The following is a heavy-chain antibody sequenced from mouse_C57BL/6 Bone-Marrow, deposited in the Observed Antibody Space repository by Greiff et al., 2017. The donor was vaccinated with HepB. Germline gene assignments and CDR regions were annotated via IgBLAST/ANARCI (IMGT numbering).Heavy chain of an antibody. CDR1: GYTFPSYW. V-gene: IGHV1-64*01. Sequence: VQLQQPGAELVKPGASVKLSCKASGYTFPSYWMHWVQQRPGQGLEWIGMIHPNSGSTNYNEKFKSKATLTVDKSSSTAYMQLSSLTSEDSAVYYCARPGRRNAMDYWGQGTAVTVSS. J-gene: IGHJ4*01. CDR2: IHPNSGST. CDR3: ARPGRRNAMDY.